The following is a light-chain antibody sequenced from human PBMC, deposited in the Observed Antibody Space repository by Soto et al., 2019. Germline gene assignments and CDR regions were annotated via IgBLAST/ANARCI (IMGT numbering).Light chain of an antibody. CDR3: SSYTSSSTLVV. J-gene: IGLJ2*01. CDR1: SSDVGGYNY. CDR2: EVS. V-gene: IGLV2-14*01. Sequence: QSALTQPASVSGSPGQSITISCTGTSSDVGGYNYVSWYQQHPGKAPKLMIYEVSNRPSGVSNRVSGSKSGNTASLTISGPQAEDEADYYCSSYTSSSTLVVFGGGTKLTVL.